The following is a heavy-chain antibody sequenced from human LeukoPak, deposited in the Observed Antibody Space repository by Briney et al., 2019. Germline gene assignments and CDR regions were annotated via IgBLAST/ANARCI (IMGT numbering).Heavy chain of an antibody. CDR2: VNAESTDI. D-gene: IGHD6-13*01. CDR3: ARDTFEPLVIDF. CDR1: GFSFRRYA. V-gene: IGHV3-21*05. Sequence: GGSLRLSCAASGFSFRRYAMNWVRQAPGKGLEWVAYVNAESTDILYADSVRGRFTISRDNAKNSLYLQVNSLRAEDRGVYYCARDTFEPLVIDFWGQGTLVTVSS. J-gene: IGHJ4*02.